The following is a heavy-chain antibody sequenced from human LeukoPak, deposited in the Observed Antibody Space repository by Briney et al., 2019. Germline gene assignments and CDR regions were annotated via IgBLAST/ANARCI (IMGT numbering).Heavy chain of an antibody. V-gene: IGHV3-21*01. CDR1: GFTFSSYS. CDR3: ASPTQIAAAGTGAFDI. J-gene: IGHJ3*02. CDR2: ISSSSSYI. Sequence: GGSLRLSCAASGFTFSSYSMNWVRQAPGKGLEWVPSISSSSSYIYYADSVKGRFTISRDNAKNSLYLQMNSLRAEDTAVYYCASPTQIAAAGTGAFDIWGQGTMVTVSS. D-gene: IGHD6-13*01.